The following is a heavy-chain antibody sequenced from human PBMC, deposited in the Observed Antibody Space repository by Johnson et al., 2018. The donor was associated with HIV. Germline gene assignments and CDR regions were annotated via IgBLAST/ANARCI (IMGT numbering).Heavy chain of an antibody. CDR2: IWYDGSNK. CDR1: GFTFGSYG. V-gene: IGHV3-33*01. CDR3: ARDRFGSGRPNALDI. D-gene: IGHD3-10*01. J-gene: IGHJ3*02. Sequence: QMLLVESGGGVVQPGRSLRLSCAASGFTFGSYGMHWVRQAPGKGLEWVAVIWYDGSNKNYSDSVKGRFTISRDNAKNTLYLQMNSLRIEDTAVYYCARDRFGSGRPNALDIWGQGTMVTVSS.